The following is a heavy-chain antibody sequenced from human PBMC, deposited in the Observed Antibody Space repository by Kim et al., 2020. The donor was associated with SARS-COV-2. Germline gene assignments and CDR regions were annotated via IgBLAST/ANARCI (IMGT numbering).Heavy chain of an antibody. J-gene: IGHJ6*02. CDR3: AKYYYDSSGNPYYYYGMDV. D-gene: IGHD3-22*01. CDR1: GFTFSTYA. CDR2: ISGSGGST. Sequence: GGSLRLSCVASGFTFSTYAMSWVRQAPGKGLEWVSAISGSGGSTYYADSVKGRFTISRDNSKNTLYLQMNSLRAEDTAVYYCAKYYYDSSGNPYYYYGMDVWGQGTTVTVSS. V-gene: IGHV3-23*01.